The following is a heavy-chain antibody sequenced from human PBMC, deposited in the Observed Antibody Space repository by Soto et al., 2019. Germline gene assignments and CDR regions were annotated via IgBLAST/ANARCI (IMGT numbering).Heavy chain of an antibody. Sequence: RGALLLSCAASGVSFNIYDVHWVRQAPGKGPDLVAIISYDGSNTYYSDSVSGRFTISRDNSKDTLYLQMHSLRSEDTAIYYCARISRYCSGGDCHAWGQGTKVTVSS. J-gene: IGHJ5*02. V-gene: IGHV3-30*03. CDR1: GVSFNIYD. D-gene: IGHD2-15*01. CDR3: ARISRYCSGGDCHA. CDR2: ISYDGSNT.